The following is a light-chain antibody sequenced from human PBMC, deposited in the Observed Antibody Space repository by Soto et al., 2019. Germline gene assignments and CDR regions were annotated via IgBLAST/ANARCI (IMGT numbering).Light chain of an antibody. V-gene: IGKV4-1*01. CDR3: QQYYSPPRT. CDR1: QSVLYSSNNKNY. CDR2: WAS. J-gene: IGKJ4*01. Sequence: DIVMTQSPDSLAVSLGERATINCKSSQSVLYSSNNKNYLGWYQQKPGHPPRLLIYWASTRESGVPDRFSGSGSGTDFTLTISSLQAEDVAVYYCQQYYSPPRTFGGGTKVEIK.